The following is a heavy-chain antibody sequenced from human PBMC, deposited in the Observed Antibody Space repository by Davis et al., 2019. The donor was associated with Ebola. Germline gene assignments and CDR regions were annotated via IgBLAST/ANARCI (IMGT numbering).Heavy chain of an antibody. D-gene: IGHD2-8*01. V-gene: IGHV3-30*04. CDR2: ISYHGSNK. CDR3: AKDVTTNGDY. Sequence: SLTLSCAASAFTFSSYAMHWVRQAPGKGLEWVAVISYHGSNKYYADSVKGRFTISRDNSKNTLYLQMNSLRAEDTAVYYCAKDVTTNGDYWGQGTLVTVSS. CDR1: AFTFSSYA. J-gene: IGHJ4*02.